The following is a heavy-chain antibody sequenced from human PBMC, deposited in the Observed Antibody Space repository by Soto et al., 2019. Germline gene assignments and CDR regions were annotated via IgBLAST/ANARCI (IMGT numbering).Heavy chain of an antibody. J-gene: IGHJ4*02. V-gene: IGHV4-30-4*01. D-gene: IGHD5-12*01. Sequence: SETLSRTCSVSWASVAGGCYYWSWVRQPPGKGLEWIGYIPSRVMPFYNPSLTSRGTISGDTSKNQLSLQLTSVTAADTAVYYCARDTYSGYDFGLWGQGPPVTVSS. CDR2: IPSRVMP. CDR1: WASVAGGCYY. CDR3: ARDTYSGYDFGL.